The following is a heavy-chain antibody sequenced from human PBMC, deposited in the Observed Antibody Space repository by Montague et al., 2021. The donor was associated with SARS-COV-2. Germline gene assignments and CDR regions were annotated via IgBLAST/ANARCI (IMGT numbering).Heavy chain of an antibody. CDR3: ARDRLL. CDR2: INQDGSEK. V-gene: IGHV3-7*01. J-gene: IGHJ4*02. CDR1: GFTFISYW. D-gene: IGHD3-10*01. Sequence: SLRLSCAASGFTFISYWMSWVRQAPGKGLEWVANINQDGSEKSYVDSVKGRFTISRDNAKNSPYLQMNSLRAEDTAVYYCARDRLLGGQGTLVTVSS.